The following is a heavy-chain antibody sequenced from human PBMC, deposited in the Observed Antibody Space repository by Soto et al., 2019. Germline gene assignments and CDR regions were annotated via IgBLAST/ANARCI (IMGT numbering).Heavy chain of an antibody. CDR2: ISNSGST. J-gene: IGHJ3*02. CDR1: RDSISSGVSY. CDR3: AREGPGAFDI. V-gene: IGHV4-31*03. Sequence: QVQLQESGPGLLKPSQTLSLTCTVSRDSISSGVSYWSWIRQRPGKGLEWIGYISNSGSTYYNPSLWRRVTTSAVTSKNQLSLQLTSVTVADTAVYYCAREGPGAFDIWGQGTMVTVSS.